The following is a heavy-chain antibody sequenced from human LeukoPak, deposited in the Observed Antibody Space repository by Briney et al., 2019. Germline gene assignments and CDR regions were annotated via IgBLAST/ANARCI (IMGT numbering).Heavy chain of an antibody. CDR1: GFTFRSYA. Sequence: PGGSLRLSCAASGFTFRSYAMSWVRQAPGKGLEWVSGMSGSGGSTYYADSVKGRFTISRDNSKNTLYLQMNSLRAEDTAVYYCAKQTSPSYGMDVWGQGTTVTVSS. CDR3: AKQTSPSYGMDV. J-gene: IGHJ6*02. CDR2: MSGSGGST. D-gene: IGHD2-2*01. V-gene: IGHV3-23*01.